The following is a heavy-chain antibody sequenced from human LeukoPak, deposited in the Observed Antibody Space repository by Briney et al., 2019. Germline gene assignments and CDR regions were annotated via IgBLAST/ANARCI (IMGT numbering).Heavy chain of an antibody. CDR2: ISASGGST. V-gene: IGHV3-23*01. CDR3: AKGAYDYGDYGYNWFDP. D-gene: IGHD4-17*01. Sequence: GGSLRLSCAASGFTFSSYAMSWVRQAPGKGLEWVSAISASGGSTYYADSVKGRFTISRDNSKNTLYLQMNSLRAEDTAVYYCAKGAYDYGDYGYNWFDPWGQGTLVTVSS. CDR1: GFTFSSYA. J-gene: IGHJ5*02.